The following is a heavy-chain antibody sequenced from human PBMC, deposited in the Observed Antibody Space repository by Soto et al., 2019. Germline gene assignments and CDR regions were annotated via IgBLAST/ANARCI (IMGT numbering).Heavy chain of an antibody. CDR2: TYYRSKWYN. J-gene: IGHJ3*02. V-gene: IGHV6-1*01. D-gene: IGHD6-19*01. Sequence: SQTLSLTCAISGDSVSSNSAAWNWIRQSPSRGLEWLGRTYYRSKWYNAYAISVQSRITIIPDTSKNHISLQLNSVTPEDTAVYYCARYSSGPDAFDIWGQGTMVTVSS. CDR1: GDSVSSNSAA. CDR3: ARYSSGPDAFDI.